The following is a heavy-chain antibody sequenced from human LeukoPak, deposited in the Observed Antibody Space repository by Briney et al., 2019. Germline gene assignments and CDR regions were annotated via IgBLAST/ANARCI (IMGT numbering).Heavy chain of an antibody. CDR3: ASGYYYDNSGYYYNSY. J-gene: IGHJ4*02. CDR1: GFTFTSFW. Sequence: GGPLRLSCAPSGFTFTSFWMNGSRQPPGRGREGLANIKQDGSEKYYVESVKGRFTIARENAKNSLYLQMNSLRAEDTAVYYCASGYYYDNSGYYYNSYWGQGTLVTVSS. CDR2: IKQDGSEK. D-gene: IGHD3-22*01. V-gene: IGHV3-7*01.